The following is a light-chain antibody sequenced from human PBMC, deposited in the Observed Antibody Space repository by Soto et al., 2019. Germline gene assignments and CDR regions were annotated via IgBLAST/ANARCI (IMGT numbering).Light chain of an antibody. CDR2: RNN. V-gene: IGLV1-47*01. CDR3: AAWDDSLSGPV. J-gene: IGLJ2*01. CDR1: SSNIGSNY. Sequence: QSVLTQPPSASGTPGQRVTISCSGSSSNIGSNYLYWYQQLPGTAPKLLIYRNNQRPSGVPDRFSGSKSGTSASLAISGLRSEDEAGYYCAAWDDSLSGPVFGGGTKVTVL.